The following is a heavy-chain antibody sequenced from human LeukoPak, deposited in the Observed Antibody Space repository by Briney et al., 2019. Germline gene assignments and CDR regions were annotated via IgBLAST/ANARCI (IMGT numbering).Heavy chain of an antibody. D-gene: IGHD6-13*01. CDR2: ISYDGSNK. J-gene: IGHJ4*02. Sequence: PGGSLRLSCAASGFTFSSYAMHWVRQAPGKGLEWVAVISYDGSNKYYADSVKGRFTISRDNSKNTLYLQMNSLRAEDTAVYYCAYDGDSSSFDYWGQGTLVTVSS. CDR1: GFTFSSYA. V-gene: IGHV3-30-3*01. CDR3: AYDGDSSSFDY.